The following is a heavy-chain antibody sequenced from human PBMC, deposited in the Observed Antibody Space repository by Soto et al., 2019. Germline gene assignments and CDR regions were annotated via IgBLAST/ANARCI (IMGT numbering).Heavy chain of an antibody. V-gene: IGHV3-7*04. D-gene: IGHD6-19*01. CDR1: GFSFSTYW. CDR3: ARDRSSGFYGQDYWGLDV. J-gene: IGHJ6*02. Sequence: EVQLVESGGGLVQPGGSPRLSCAASGFSFSTYWMSWVRQAPGTGLEWVANIKQDGSETFYVDSLKGRFTISRDNAQNTLHLKMKSLRAEDTAVYYCARDRSSGFYGQDYWGLDVWGQGTTVTVSS. CDR2: IKQDGSET.